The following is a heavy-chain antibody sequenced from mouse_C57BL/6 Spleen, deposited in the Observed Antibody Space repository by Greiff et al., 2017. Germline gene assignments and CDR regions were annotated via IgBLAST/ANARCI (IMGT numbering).Heavy chain of an antibody. D-gene: IGHD1-1*02. CDR1: GFTFSDYG. CDR2: ISSGSSTI. V-gene: IGHV5-17*01. Sequence: EVKLVESGGGLVKPGGSLKLSCAASGFTFSDYGMHWVRQAPEKGLEWVAYISSGSSTIYSADTVKGRFTISRDNAKNTLFLQMTGLRAEDTAMYCWAGGGWAGEDWYFDVWGTGTTVTVSS. CDR3: AGGGWAGEDWYFDV. J-gene: IGHJ1*03.